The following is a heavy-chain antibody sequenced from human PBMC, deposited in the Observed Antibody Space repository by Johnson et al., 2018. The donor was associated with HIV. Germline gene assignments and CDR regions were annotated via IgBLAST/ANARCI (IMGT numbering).Heavy chain of an antibody. D-gene: IGHD4-23*01. V-gene: IGHV3-7*02. CDR3: ARPILRWRDDAFDI. CDR1: GFTFSSYW. J-gene: IGHJ3*02. Sequence: GGVVQPGRSLRLSCAASGFTFSSYWMSWVRQAPGKGLEWVANIKQDGSEKYYADSVKGRFTISRDNAKNSLYLQMNSLRAEDTAVYYCARPILRWRDDAFDIWGQGTMVTVSS. CDR2: IKQDGSEK.